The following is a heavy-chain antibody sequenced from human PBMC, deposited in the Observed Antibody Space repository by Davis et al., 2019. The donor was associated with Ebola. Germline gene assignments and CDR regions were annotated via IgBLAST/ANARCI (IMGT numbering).Heavy chain of an antibody. CDR3: ARDGASGWYIGYYYYYMDV. V-gene: IGHV1-69*05. Sequence: SVKVSCKASGGTFSSYAISWVRQAPGQGLEWMGGIIPIFGTANYAQKFQGRVTMTTDTSTSTAYMELRSLRSDDTAVYYCARDGASGWYIGYYYYYMDVWGKGTTVTVSS. J-gene: IGHJ6*03. CDR2: IIPIFGTA. D-gene: IGHD6-19*01. CDR1: GGTFSSYA.